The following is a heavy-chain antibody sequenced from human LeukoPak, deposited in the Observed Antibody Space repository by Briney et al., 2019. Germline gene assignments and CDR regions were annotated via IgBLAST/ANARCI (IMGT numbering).Heavy chain of an antibody. CDR3: ARESPNDRITMVRGAPPDY. J-gene: IGHJ4*02. Sequence: SETLSLTCTVSGGSISSSSYYWGWIRQPPGKGLEWIGSIYYSGSTYYNPSLKSRVTISVDTSKNQFSLKLSSVTAADTAVYYCARESPNDRITMVRGAPPDYWGQGTLVTVSS. V-gene: IGHV4-39*07. CDR2: IYYSGST. CDR1: GGSISSSSYY. D-gene: IGHD3-10*01.